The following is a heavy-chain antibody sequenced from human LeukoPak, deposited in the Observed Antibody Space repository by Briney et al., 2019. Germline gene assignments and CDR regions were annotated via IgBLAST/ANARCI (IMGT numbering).Heavy chain of an antibody. Sequence: SETLSLTCAVYGGSFSGYYWSWIRQPPGKGLDWIGEINHSGSTNYNPSLKSRVTISVDTSKNQFSLKLSSVTAADTAVYYCARNLGYCSGGSCSGRRYYYYHMDVWGKGTTVTVSS. CDR1: GGSFSGYY. J-gene: IGHJ6*03. CDR2: INHSGST. D-gene: IGHD2-15*01. V-gene: IGHV4-34*01. CDR3: ARNLGYCSGGSCSGRRYYYYHMDV.